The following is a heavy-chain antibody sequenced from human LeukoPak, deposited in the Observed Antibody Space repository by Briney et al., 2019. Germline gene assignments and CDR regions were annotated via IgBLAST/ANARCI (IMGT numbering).Heavy chain of an antibody. CDR2: IDPNSGGT. J-gene: IGHJ4*02. V-gene: IGHV1-2*02. D-gene: IGHD6-6*01. CDR1: GHTFTDYY. Sequence: ASVKVSCKASGHTFTDYYMHWVRQAPGQGLEWMGWIDPNSGGTNFAQKFQGRVAMTRDTSISTAYMELGSLRSGDTAVYYCARARWQLVPYFDSWGQGTLVTVSS. CDR3: ARARWQLVPYFDS.